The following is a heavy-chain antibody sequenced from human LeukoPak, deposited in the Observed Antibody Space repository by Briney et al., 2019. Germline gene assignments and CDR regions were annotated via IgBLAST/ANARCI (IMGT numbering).Heavy chain of an antibody. V-gene: IGHV1-2*02. CDR2: ITSYNGGT. J-gene: IGHJ4*02. CDR1: GFTFTGYP. D-gene: IGHD1/OR15-1a*01. CDR3: ARAAGTFFDF. Sequence: GASVKVSCKASGFTFTGYPIHWVRQAPGQGLEWMGWITSYNGGTNYAQKFQGRVTMTRDTSIRTAYMELSGLTSDDTAVYYCARAAGTFFDFWGQGSLVTVSS.